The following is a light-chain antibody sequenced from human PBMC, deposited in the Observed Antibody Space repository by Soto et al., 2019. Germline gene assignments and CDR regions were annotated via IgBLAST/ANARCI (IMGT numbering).Light chain of an antibody. CDR3: QQYDSYPRT. CDR1: QGISRW. V-gene: IGKV1D-16*01. Sequence: DIQMTQSPSSLSASVGERITISCRASQGISRWLAWYQQKPEKAANSLIYAASSLQSWVPSRFSGSGSGKDFTLTISDLQPEVFSTYYCQQYDSYPRTVGGGTKVEIK. CDR2: AAS. J-gene: IGKJ4*01.